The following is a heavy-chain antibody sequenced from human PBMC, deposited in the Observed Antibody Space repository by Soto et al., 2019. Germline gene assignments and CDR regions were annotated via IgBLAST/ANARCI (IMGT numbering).Heavy chain of an antibody. D-gene: IGHD2-15*01. J-gene: IGHJ6*02. Sequence: QVQLVQSGAEVKKPGSSVKVSCKASGGTFSSYAISWVRQAPGQGLEWMGGIIPIFGTANYAQKFQGRVTITADESTSTAYMELSSLRSEDTAVYYCARVAPYCSGGSCYSIYYYYGMDVWGQGTTVTVSS. CDR1: GGTFSSYA. V-gene: IGHV1-69*01. CDR3: ARVAPYCSGGSCYSIYYYYGMDV. CDR2: IIPIFGTA.